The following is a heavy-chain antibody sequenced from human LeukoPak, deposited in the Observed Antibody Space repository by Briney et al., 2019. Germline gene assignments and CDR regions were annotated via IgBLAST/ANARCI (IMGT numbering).Heavy chain of an antibody. Sequence: PSETLSLTCTVSGGSISSYYWSWIRQPPGKGLEWIGYIYYSGSTNYNPSLKSRVTISVDTSKNQFSLKLSSVTAADTAVYYCARDDFPRGFSYGFFDLWGQGTQVTVSS. CDR3: ARDDFPRGFSYGFFDL. CDR2: IYYSGST. CDR1: GGSISSYY. D-gene: IGHD5-18*01. J-gene: IGHJ4*02. V-gene: IGHV4-59*01.